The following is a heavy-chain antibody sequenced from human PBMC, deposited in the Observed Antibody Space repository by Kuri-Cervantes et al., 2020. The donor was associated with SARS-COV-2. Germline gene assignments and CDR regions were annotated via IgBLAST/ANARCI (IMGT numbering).Heavy chain of an antibody. J-gene: IGHJ6*02. D-gene: IGHD3-10*01. CDR2: ISWDGGST. V-gene: IGHV3-43*01. CDR1: GFTFHDYA. Sequence: GGSLRLSCEASGFTFHDYAMHWVRQAPGKGLEWVSLISWDGGSTYYADSVKGRFTISRDNSKNSLYLQMNSLRTEDTALYYCAKGGVRGDSYGMDVWAKGPRSPSP. CDR3: AKGGVRGDSYGMDV.